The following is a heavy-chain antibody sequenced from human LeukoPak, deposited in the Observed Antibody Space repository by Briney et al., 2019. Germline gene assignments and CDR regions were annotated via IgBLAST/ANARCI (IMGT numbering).Heavy chain of an antibody. V-gene: IGHV3-30*02. CDR3: AKDLGYSYGYVDY. J-gene: IGHJ4*02. Sequence: GGSLRLSCAAPGFTFSSFGMHWVRQAPGKGLEWVALIRYDGSNKYYADSVKGRFTISRDNSKNTLYLQVNSLRAEDTAMYYCAKDLGYSYGYVDYWGQGALVTVSS. D-gene: IGHD5-18*01. CDR1: GFTFSSFG. CDR2: IRYDGSNK.